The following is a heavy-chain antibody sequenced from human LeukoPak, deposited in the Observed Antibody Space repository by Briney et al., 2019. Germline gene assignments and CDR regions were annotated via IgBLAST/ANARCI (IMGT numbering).Heavy chain of an antibody. D-gene: IGHD2-21*02. Sequence: GGSLRLSCAASGFTFSSYGMSWVRQAPGKGLEWVSAISGSGGSTYYADSVKGRFTISRDNSKNTLYLQMNSLRAEDTAVYYCAKRYYCGGDCYHRYYFDYWGQGTLVTVSS. CDR3: AKRYYCGGDCYHRYYFDY. J-gene: IGHJ4*02. V-gene: IGHV3-23*01. CDR1: GFTFSSYG. CDR2: ISGSGGST.